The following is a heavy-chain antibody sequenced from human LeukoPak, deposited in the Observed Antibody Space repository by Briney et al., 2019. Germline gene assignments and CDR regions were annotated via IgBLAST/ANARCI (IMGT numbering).Heavy chain of an antibody. CDR3: ARVGARWYTGYFDY. CDR2: IKQDGSEK. J-gene: IGHJ4*02. Sequence: GGSLRLSCAGSGFTFSSYWMSRVRQAPGKGLEWVANIKQDGSEKYYVDSVKGRFTISRDNAKNSLYLQMNSLRAEDTAAYYCARVGARWYTGYFDYWGQGTLVTVSS. CDR1: GFTFSSYW. V-gene: IGHV3-7*01. D-gene: IGHD6-13*01.